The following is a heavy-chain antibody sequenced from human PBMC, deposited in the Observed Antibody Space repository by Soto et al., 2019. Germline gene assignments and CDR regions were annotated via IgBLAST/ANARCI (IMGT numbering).Heavy chain of an antibody. V-gene: IGHV3-48*01. CDR1: GFTFSSYS. CDR2: ISSSSTI. D-gene: IGHD7-27*01. CDR3: ARRSNLPH. J-gene: IGHJ4*02. Sequence: GGSLRLSCAASGFTFSSYSMNWVRQARGKGLEWVSYISSSSTIYYADSVKGRFTISRDNAKNSLYLQMNSLRAEDTAVYYCARRSNLPHWGQGTLVTVSS.